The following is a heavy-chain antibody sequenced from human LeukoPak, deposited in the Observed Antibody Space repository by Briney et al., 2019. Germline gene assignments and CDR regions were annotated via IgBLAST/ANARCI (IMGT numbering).Heavy chain of an antibody. CDR2: IGAGGSKT. CDR3: AKGIKGSYCNGDCYLTYYYYGLDV. V-gene: IGHV3-23*01. Sequence: SGGSLRLSCAASGFIFSSYSMNWVRQAPGKGLEWVSIIGAGGSKTYYADSVKGRFTISRDNSKNTLYLQMNSLRAEDTAVYYCAKGIKGSYCNGDCYLTYYYYGLDVWGQGTTVTVSS. CDR1: GFIFSSYS. D-gene: IGHD2-21*02. J-gene: IGHJ6*02.